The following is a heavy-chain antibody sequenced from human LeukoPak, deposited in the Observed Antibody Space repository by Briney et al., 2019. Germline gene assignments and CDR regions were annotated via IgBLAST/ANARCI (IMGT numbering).Heavy chain of an antibody. V-gene: IGHV3-30*04. D-gene: IGHD3-10*01. CDR1: GFTYSSYA. CDR2: ISYDGSNK. Sequence: ERSLRLSCAASGFTYSSYAMHWVRQAPGKGLEWVAVISYDGSNKYYADSVKGRFTISRDNSKNTLYLQMNSLRAEDTAVYYCARGGVMVREQTFDYWGQGTLVTVSS. J-gene: IGHJ4*02. CDR3: ARGGVMVREQTFDY.